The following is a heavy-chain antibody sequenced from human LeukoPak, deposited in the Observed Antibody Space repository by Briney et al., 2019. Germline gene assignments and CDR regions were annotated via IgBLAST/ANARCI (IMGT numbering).Heavy chain of an antibody. J-gene: IGHJ4*02. CDR2: ISAYNGNT. CDR3: ARGVGSAYYYVSDY. Sequence: GASVKVSCKASGYTFSSYSINWVRQAPGQGLEWMGWISAYNGNTNYAQKLQGRVTMTTDTSTSTAYMELRSLRSDGTAVYYCARGVGSAYYYVSDYWGQGTLVTVSS. CDR1: GYTFSSYS. V-gene: IGHV1-18*01. D-gene: IGHD3-22*01.